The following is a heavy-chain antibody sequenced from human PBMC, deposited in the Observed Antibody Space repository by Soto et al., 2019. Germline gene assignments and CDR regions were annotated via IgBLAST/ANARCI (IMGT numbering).Heavy chain of an antibody. V-gene: IGHV4-30-2*01. Sequence: QLQLQESGSGLVKPSQTLSLTCAGSGGSISSGGYSWSWIRQPPGKGLEWIGYIYHSGSTYYNPSLKSRVTISVDSAKNQVSLKLSSVTAADTAVYYWARGMTTVTTFDYWGQGTLVTVSS. CDR1: GGSISSGGYS. CDR3: ARGMTTVTTFDY. D-gene: IGHD4-17*01. J-gene: IGHJ4*02. CDR2: IYHSGST.